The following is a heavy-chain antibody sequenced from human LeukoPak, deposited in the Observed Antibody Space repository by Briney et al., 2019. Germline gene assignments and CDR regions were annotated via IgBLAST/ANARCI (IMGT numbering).Heavy chain of an antibody. D-gene: IGHD5-12*01. CDR3: TTDYSGYDPIVSYYGMDV. CDR1: GFTFSNAW. Sequence: GGSLRLSCAASGFTFSNAWMSWVCQAPGKGLEWVGRIKSKTDGGTTDYAAPVKGRFTISRDDSKNTLYLQMNSLKTEDTAVYYCTTDYSGYDPIVSYYGMDVWGQGTTVTVSS. V-gene: IGHV3-15*01. CDR2: IKSKTDGGTT. J-gene: IGHJ6*02.